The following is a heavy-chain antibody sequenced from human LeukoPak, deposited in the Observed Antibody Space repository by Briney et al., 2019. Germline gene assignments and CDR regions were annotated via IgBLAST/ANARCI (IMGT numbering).Heavy chain of an antibody. CDR1: GGTFSSYA. CDR3: ASADSGWYLD. CDR2: IIPIFGTA. V-gene: IGHV1-69*06. Sequence: SVKASCKASGGTFSSYAISWVRQAPGQGLEWMGGIIPIFGTANYAQKFQGRVTITADKSTSTAYMELSSLRSEDTAVYYCASADSGWYLDWGQGTLVTVSS. D-gene: IGHD6-19*01. J-gene: IGHJ4*02.